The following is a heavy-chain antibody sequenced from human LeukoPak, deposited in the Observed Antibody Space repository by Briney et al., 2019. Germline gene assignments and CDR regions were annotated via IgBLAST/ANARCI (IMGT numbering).Heavy chain of an antibody. CDR2: ISAYNGNT. D-gene: IGHD5-18*01. V-gene: IGHV1-18*01. CDR3: ALGIRDTAMGGFDI. J-gene: IGHJ3*02. CDR1: GYTFTSYG. Sequence: GASVKVSCKASGYTFTSYGISWVRQAPGQGLEWMGWISAYNGNTNYAQKLQGRVTMTTDTSTSTAYMELRSLRSDDTAVYYCALGIRDTAMGGFDIWGQGTMVTVSS.